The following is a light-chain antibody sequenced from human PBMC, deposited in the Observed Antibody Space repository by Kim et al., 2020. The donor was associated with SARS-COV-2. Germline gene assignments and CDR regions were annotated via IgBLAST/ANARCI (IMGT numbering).Light chain of an antibody. Sequence: CPGERATLTCRASQTINNKLVGYQQKPGQAPRLLIYDATTRATGVPARFIGSGSETDFTLTISSLQSEDFAVYYCQQSNDWPPLTFGQGTKVDIK. J-gene: IGKJ1*01. CDR2: DAT. V-gene: IGKV3-15*01. CDR1: QTINNK. CDR3: QQSNDWPPLT.